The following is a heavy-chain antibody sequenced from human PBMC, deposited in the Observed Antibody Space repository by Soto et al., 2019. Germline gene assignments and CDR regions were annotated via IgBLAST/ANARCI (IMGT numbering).Heavy chain of an antibody. J-gene: IGHJ5*02. CDR1: GFTFSSYA. CDR2: VSRAGTYT. CDR3: VKYTVTEDLGES. V-gene: IGHV3-23*01. Sequence: VQLLESGGEVVRPGGSLRLSCAASGFTFSSYAMGWVRQAPGKGLEWVAGVSRAGTYTCYADSVRGRFSISRDNSRDRVDLYMNALRGDDTAVYFCVKYTVTEDLGESWGQGTLVSVSS. D-gene: IGHD3-16*01.